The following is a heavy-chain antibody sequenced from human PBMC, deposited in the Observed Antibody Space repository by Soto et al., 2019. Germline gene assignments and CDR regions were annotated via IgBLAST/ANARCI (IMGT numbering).Heavy chain of an antibody. V-gene: IGHV4-34*01. CDR3: ARGWGRIFDY. Sequence: QVQLQQWGAGLLKPSETLSLTCAVYGGSFSGYYGNWIRQPPGKGLEWIGEINQSGSTNYNPSLKSRVTLSVDTYKNHFSLKLSSVTAADTAVYYCARGWGRIFDYWGQGTLVTVSS. CDR2: INQSGST. CDR1: GGSFSGYY. J-gene: IGHJ4*02. D-gene: IGHD7-27*01.